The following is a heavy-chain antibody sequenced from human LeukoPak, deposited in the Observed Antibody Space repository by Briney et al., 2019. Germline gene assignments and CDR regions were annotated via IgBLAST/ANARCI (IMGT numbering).Heavy chain of an antibody. Sequence: SETLSLTCTVSGDSISTYYCSWIRQSPGKGLEWIGYIYYSGSTNYNPSLKSRVTISVDTSKNQFSLKLSSVTAADTAVYYCAREGRHYDILTGPAPFDPWGQGTLVTVSS. J-gene: IGHJ5*02. V-gene: IGHV4-59*01. CDR3: AREGRHYDILTGPAPFDP. CDR2: IYYSGST. CDR1: GDSISTYY. D-gene: IGHD3-9*01.